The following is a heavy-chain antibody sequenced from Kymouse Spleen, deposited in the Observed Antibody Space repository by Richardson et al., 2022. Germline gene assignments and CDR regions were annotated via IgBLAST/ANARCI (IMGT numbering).Heavy chain of an antibody. J-gene: IGHJ6*02. D-gene: IGHD3-9*01. CDR2: IKQDGSEK. CDR3: ARVGYYDILTGYYKGLTGYYYYGMDV. V-gene: IGHV3-7*01. CDR1: GFTFSSYW. Sequence: EVQLVESGGGLVQPGGSLRLSCAASGFTFSSYWMSWVRQAPGKGLEWVANIKQDGSEKYYVDSVKGRFTISRDNAKNSLYLQMNSLRAEDTAVYYCARVGYYDILTGYYKGLTGYYYYGMDVWGQGTTVTVSS.